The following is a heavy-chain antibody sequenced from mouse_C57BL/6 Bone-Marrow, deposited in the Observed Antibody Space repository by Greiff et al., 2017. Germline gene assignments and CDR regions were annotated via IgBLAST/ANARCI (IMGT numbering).Heavy chain of an antibody. Sequence: QVQLQQSGAELVRPGSSVKLSCKASGYTFTSYWMHWVKQRPIQGLEWIGNIDPSDSETHYNQKFKDKATLTVDKSSSTAYMQLSSLTSEDSAVYCCARDGDLRGYFDVWGTGTTVTVSS. V-gene: IGHV1-52*01. D-gene: IGHD2-12*01. CDR3: ARDGDLRGYFDV. CDR2: IDPSDSET. J-gene: IGHJ1*03. CDR1: GYTFTSYW.